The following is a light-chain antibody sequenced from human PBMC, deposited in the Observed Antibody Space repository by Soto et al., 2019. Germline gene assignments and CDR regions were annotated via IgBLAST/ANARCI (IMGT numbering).Light chain of an antibody. V-gene: IGKV1-9*01. CDR2: AAS. CDR3: QQLFDSPIT. Sequence: QYYSTPSASVGDMVTIRWRASQVISTSLAWYQVKPGKAPKLLIYAASTLESGVPSRFSATVSGTEFSLTITSLQPEDFATYYCQQLFDSPITFGQGTRLEIK. CDR1: QVISTS. J-gene: IGKJ5*01.